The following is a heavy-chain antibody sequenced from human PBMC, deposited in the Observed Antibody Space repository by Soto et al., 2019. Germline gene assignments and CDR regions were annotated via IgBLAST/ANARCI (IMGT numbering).Heavy chain of an antibody. CDR2: IYWDDDK. J-gene: IGHJ4*02. V-gene: IGHV2-5*02. CDR1: GFSLSTSGVG. CDR3: AHSSRVIAAALVDFDY. Sequence: QITLKESGPTLVKPTQTLTLTCTFSGFSLSTSGVGVGWIRQPPGKALEWLALIYWDDDKRYSPSLKSRLTITKDTSKNQVVLTMTNMDPVDTATYYCAHSSRVIAAALVDFDYWGQGTLVTVSS. D-gene: IGHD6-13*01.